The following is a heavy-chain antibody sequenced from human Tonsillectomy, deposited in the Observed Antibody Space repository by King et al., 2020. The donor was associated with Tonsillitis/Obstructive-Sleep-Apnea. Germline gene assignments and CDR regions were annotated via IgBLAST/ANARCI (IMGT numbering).Heavy chain of an antibody. Sequence: QLVQSGAEVKKPGASVKVSCKASGYTFTTYYVHWVRQAPGQGLEWMGIINPTIDSTSSAQKFQGRVTMTRDTSTSTVYMELSSLSSDDTAVYYCARASGRVGDWGDYYSSGLDVWGQGTTVTVS. V-gene: IGHV1-46*01. J-gene: IGHJ6*02. CDR1: GYTFTTYY. D-gene: IGHD7-27*01. CDR3: ARASGRVGDWGDYYSSGLDV. CDR2: INPTIDST.